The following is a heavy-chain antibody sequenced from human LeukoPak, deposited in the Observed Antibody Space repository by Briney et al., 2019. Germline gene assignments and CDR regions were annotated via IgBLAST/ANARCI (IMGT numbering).Heavy chain of an antibody. CDR1: GYTFTSYG. CDR3: ARAHTYYYDSSGYLTGGAFDI. D-gene: IGHD3-22*01. V-gene: IGHV1-18*01. J-gene: IGHJ3*02. CDR2: ISTYNGNT. Sequence: ASVKVSCKASGYTFTSYGISWVRQAPGQGLEWMGWISTYNGNTNYAQKLQGRVTMTTDTSTSTAYMELRSLRSDDTAVYYCARAHTYYYDSSGYLTGGAFDIWGQGTTVTVSS.